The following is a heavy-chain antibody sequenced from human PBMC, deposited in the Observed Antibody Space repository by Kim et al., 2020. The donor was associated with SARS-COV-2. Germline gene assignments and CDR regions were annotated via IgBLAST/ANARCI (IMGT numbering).Heavy chain of an antibody. V-gene: IGHV4-34*01. CDR3: ARGGTPFDY. Sequence: GSTNNNPSLKSRVTISVDTSKNQFSLTLSSVTAADTAVYYCARGGTPFDYWGQGTLVTVSS. CDR2: GST. J-gene: IGHJ4*02.